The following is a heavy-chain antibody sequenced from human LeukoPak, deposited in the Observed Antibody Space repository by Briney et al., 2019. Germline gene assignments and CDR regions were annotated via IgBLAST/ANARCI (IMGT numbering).Heavy chain of an antibody. J-gene: IGHJ6*04. CDR2: IDPSDSYT. CDR1: GYSFTSYW. CDR3: ARGPAANPADCYYYGMDV. D-gene: IGHD2-2*01. Sequence: GESLKISCKGSGYSFTSYWISWVRQMPGKGLEWMGRIDPSDSYTNYSPSFQGHVTISADKSISTAYLQWSSLKASDTAMYYCARGPAANPADCYYYGMDVWGKGTTVTVSS. V-gene: IGHV5-10-1*01.